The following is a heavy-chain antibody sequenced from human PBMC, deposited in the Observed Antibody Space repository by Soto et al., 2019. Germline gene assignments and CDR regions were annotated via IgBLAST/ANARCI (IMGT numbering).Heavy chain of an antibody. V-gene: IGHV3-73*01. CDR1: GFTFSGSA. D-gene: IGHD1-26*01. Sequence: GGSLRLSCAASGFTFSGSAMHWVRQASGKGLEWVGRIRSKANSYATAYAASVKGRFTISRDDSKNTAYLQMNSLKTEDTAVYYCTSVGATGLGYFDLWGRGTLVTVSS. J-gene: IGHJ2*01. CDR3: TSVGATGLGYFDL. CDR2: IRSKANSYAT.